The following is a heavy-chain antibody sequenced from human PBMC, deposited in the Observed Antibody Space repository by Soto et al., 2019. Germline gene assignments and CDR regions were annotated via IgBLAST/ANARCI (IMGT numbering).Heavy chain of an antibody. D-gene: IGHD2-15*01. CDR3: ARGRYCLTGRCFPNWFDS. V-gene: IGHV4-30-4*01. Sequence: ASETLSLTCSVSGDSISSVDYFWAWIRQPPGQALECIGYIYKSATTYYNPSFESRVAISLDTSKSQFSLNVTSVTAADTAVYFCARGRYCLTGRCFPNWFDSWGQGTLFTVSS. J-gene: IGHJ5*01. CDR2: IYKSATT. CDR1: GDSISSVDYF.